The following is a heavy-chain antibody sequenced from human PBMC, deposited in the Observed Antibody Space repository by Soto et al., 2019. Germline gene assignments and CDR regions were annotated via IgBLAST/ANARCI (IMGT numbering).Heavy chain of an antibody. CDR1: GFTFSCSA. CDR3: AKDPVVGPGIAFDI. D-gene: IGHD3-22*01. Sequence: EGQLLESGGGLVQPGGFLRLSCAASGFTFSCSAMSWVRPAPGTGLGWVSAISGSGSRTYYAASVKGRFTISRDNSNNKVYLQMNSLRANDTAVYYCAKDPVVGPGIAFDIWGQGTIVTVSS. CDR2: ISGSGSRT. J-gene: IGHJ3*02. V-gene: IGHV3-23*01.